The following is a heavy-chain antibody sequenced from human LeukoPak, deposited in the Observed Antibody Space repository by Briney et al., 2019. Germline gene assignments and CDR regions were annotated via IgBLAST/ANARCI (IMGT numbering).Heavy chain of an antibody. J-gene: IGHJ6*03. CDR3: AANSGSYYYYYYYMDV. Sequence: PGESLRLSCAASGFTFSSYAMSWVRQAPGKGLEWVSAISGSGGSTYYADSVKGRFTISRDNSKNTLYLQMNSLRAEDTAVYYCAANSGSYYYYYYYMDVWGKGTTVTVSS. CDR1: GFTFSSYA. V-gene: IGHV3-23*01. D-gene: IGHD1-26*01. CDR2: ISGSGGST.